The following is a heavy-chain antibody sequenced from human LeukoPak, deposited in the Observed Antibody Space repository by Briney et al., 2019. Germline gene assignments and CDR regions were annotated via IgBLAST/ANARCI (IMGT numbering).Heavy chain of an antibody. V-gene: IGHV4-38-2*02. CDR3: ARDVQSSSPGRYLDY. CDR2: IYHSGST. J-gene: IGHJ4*02. CDR1: GYSISSGYY. Sequence: SETLSLTCAVSGYSISSGYYWGWIRQPPGKGLEWVGSIYHSGSTYYNPSLKSRVTISVDTSKNQFSLKLSTVTAADTAVYYCARDVQSSSPGRYLDYWGQDTLVSVSS. D-gene: IGHD6-6*01.